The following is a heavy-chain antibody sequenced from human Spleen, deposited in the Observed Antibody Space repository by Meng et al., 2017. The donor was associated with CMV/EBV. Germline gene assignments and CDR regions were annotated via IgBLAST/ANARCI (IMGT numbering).Heavy chain of an antibody. CDR1: GGSSSGYY. CDR2: INHSGST. V-gene: IGHV4-34*01. D-gene: IGHD6-13*01. CDR3: AGSSWYGENYFDS. Sequence: SETLSLTCAVYGGSSSGYYWTWIRQPPGKGLEWIGEINHSGSTKYSPSLKSRVTISVDMSKNQFSLKLNSVTAADTAVYYCAGSSWYGENYFDSWGQGTPVTVSS. J-gene: IGHJ4*02.